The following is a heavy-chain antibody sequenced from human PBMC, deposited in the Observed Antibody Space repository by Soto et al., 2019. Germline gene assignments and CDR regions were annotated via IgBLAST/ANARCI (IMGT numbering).Heavy chain of an antibody. CDR2: IYYSGST. J-gene: IGHJ4*02. V-gene: IGHV4-61*01. D-gene: IGHD6-19*01. CDR1: GGSVTGASYY. CDR3: ARDQGIAVAVFDY. Sequence: QVQLQESGPGLVKPSETLSLTCTVSGGSVTGASYYWSWIRQPPGKGLEWIGYIYYSGSTNYNPPVKSRVTISVDTSKNQKSLKLNSVTAADTAVYYSARDQGIAVAVFDYWGQGTLVTVSS.